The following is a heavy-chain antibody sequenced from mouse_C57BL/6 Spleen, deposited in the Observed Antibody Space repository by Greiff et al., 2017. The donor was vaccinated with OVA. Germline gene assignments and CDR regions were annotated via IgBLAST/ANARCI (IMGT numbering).Heavy chain of an antibody. D-gene: IGHD1-1*01. CDR2: IYPGSGST. CDR1: GYTFTSYW. CDR3: ARPLYGSSPYYFDY. V-gene: IGHV1-55*01. Sequence: QVQLQQPGAELVKPGASVKMSCKASGYTFTSYWITWVKQRPGQGLEWIGDIYPGSGSTNYNEKFKSKATLTVDTSSSTAYMQLISLTSEDSAVYYCARPLYGSSPYYFDYWGQGTTLTVSS. J-gene: IGHJ2*01.